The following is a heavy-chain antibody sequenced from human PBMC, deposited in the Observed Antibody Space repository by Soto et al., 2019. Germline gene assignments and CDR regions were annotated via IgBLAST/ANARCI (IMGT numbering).Heavy chain of an antibody. J-gene: IGHJ6*02. D-gene: IGHD1-26*01. CDR2: TIPFFGTA. Sequence: QVQLVQSGAEVKKPGSSVKVSCKASGGTFSSYAINWVRQAPGQGLEWMGGTIPFFGTADYAQKFQGRVTITADESTTTAYMQLSSLRSEDTAVYYCASVAAKYYYYGMDVWGQGTTVTVSS. CDR1: GGTFSSYA. V-gene: IGHV1-69*12. CDR3: ASVAAKYYYYGMDV.